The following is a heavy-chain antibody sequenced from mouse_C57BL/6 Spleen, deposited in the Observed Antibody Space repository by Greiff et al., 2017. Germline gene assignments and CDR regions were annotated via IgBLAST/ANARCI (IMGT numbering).Heavy chain of an antibody. CDR3: AREGFYSNYDNWYFDV. CDR1: GYSFTDYN. J-gene: IGHJ1*03. Sequence: EVQLQQSGPELVKPGASVKISCKASGYSFTDYNMNWVKQSNGKSLEWIGVINPNYGTTSYNQKFKGKATLTVDQSSSTAYMQLNSLTSEDSEVYYCAREGFYSNYDNWYFDVWGTGTTVTVSS. CDR2: INPNYGTT. D-gene: IGHD2-5*01. V-gene: IGHV1-39*01.